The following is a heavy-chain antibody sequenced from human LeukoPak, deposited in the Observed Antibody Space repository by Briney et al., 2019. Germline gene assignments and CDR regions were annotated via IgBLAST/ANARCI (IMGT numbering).Heavy chain of an antibody. Sequence: GGSLRLSCAASGFTFSTYAMSWVRQAPGKGLEWVSSISDSGGSTYYADSVKGRFTVSRDNSKDTLYLQMNSLRAEDTAIYYCAKRMGATHLDYWGPGSLVTVSS. CDR1: GFTFSTYA. D-gene: IGHD1-26*01. CDR2: ISDSGGST. CDR3: AKRMGATHLDY. V-gene: IGHV3-23*01. J-gene: IGHJ4*02.